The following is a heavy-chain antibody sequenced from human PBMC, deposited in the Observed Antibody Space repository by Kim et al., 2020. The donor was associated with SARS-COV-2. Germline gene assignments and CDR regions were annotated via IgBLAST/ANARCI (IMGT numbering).Heavy chain of an antibody. V-gene: IGHV3-74*01. Sequence: GGSLRLSCAASGFTFTTYWMHWVRQAPGKGLVWVATINTDGSHTRYADSVKGRFTISRDNARNTVHLQMNSLTADDTAVYYCAGLPWETAPSWGQGTLVTVSS. CDR3: AGLPWETAPS. CDR1: GFTFTTYW. J-gene: IGHJ5*02. D-gene: IGHD5-18*01. CDR2: INTDGSHT.